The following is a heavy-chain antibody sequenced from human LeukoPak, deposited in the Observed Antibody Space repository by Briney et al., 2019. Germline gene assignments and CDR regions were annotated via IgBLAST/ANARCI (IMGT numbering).Heavy chain of an antibody. CDR1: GGSVSSGIYY. CDR2: IFYSGTT. D-gene: IGHD6-19*01. J-gene: IGHJ4*02. V-gene: IGHV4-61*01. CDR3: ARTTSGWYYFDY. Sequence: SETLSLTCTVSGGSVSSGIYYWSWIRQPPGKGLEWIGYIFYSGTTNYNPSLKSRVTISVDTSKNQFSLKLSSLTAADTAVCYCARTTSGWYYFDYWGQGTLVTVSS.